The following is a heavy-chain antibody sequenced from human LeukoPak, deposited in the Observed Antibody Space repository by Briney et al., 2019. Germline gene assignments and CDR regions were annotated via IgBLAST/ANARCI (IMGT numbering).Heavy chain of an antibody. CDR1: GFTFNNYA. CDR3: ANYGRHFAS. V-gene: IGHV3-23*01. D-gene: IGHD4-17*01. CDR2: VSSSGDKT. Sequence: GGSLRLSCAASGFTFNNYAMSWVRQAPGKGLEWVSLVSSSGDKTYYPESVMGRFTISRDNSKNTLYLQMNSLRAEDTAVYYCANYGRHFASWGQGTLVTVSP. J-gene: IGHJ4*02.